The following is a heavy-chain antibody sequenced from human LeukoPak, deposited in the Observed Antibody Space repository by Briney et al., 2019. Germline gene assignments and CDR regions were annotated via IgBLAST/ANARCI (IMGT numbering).Heavy chain of an antibody. V-gene: IGHV3-66*03. D-gene: IGHD3-22*01. Sequence: PGGSLRLSCTVSGFTVSSNSMSWVRQAPGKGLEWVSFIYSDNTHYSDSVKGRFTISRGNSKNTLYLQMNSLRAEDTAVYYCARDLRDSSGSDAFDIWGQGTMVTVSS. CDR2: IYSDNT. CDR1: GFTVSSNS. J-gene: IGHJ3*02. CDR3: ARDLRDSSGSDAFDI.